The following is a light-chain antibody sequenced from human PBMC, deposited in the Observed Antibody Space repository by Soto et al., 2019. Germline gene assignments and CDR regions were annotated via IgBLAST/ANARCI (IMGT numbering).Light chain of an antibody. J-gene: IGKJ1*01. CDR3: QRDLNSPPSRT. Sequence: EIVITQSPATQSVSPGERATLSCRASQSVGSNLAWYQQKPGQAPRLLIFGASNRATGIPDRFSGSGSGTDFTLTISRLEPYFSAVYCDQRDLNSPPSRT. CDR2: GAS. V-gene: IGKV3D-15*01. CDR1: QSVGSN.